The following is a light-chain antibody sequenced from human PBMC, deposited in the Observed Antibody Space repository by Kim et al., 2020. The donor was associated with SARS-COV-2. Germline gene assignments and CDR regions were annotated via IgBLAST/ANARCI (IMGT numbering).Light chain of an antibody. CDR3: QQRSNWPPALT. J-gene: IGKJ4*01. V-gene: IGKV3-11*01. CDR2: DAS. Sequence: PGDRATRSCRASQSVSTYLAWYQQKPGQAPRLLIYDASNRATGVPARFSGSGSGTDFTLTISSLQSEDFAVYYCQQRSNWPPALTFGGGTKVDIK. CDR1: QSVSTY.